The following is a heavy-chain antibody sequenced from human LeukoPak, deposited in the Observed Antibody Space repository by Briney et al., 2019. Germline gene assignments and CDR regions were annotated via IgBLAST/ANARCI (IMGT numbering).Heavy chain of an antibody. V-gene: IGHV4-59*01. J-gene: IGHJ6*03. Sequence: SETLSLTCTVSGGSISSYYWSWIRQPPGRGLEWIGYIYYSGSTNYNPSLKSRVTISVDTSKNQFSLKLSSVTAADTAVYYCARDSHPPVYYDFWSGSDGPGYYYMDVWGKGTTVTVSS. CDR2: IYYSGST. CDR1: GGSISSYY. D-gene: IGHD3-3*01. CDR3: ARDSHPPVYYDFWSGSDGPGYYYMDV.